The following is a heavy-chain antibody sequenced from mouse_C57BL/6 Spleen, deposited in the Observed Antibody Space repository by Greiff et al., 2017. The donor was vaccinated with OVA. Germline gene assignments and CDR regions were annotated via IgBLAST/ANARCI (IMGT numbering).Heavy chain of an antibody. V-gene: IGHV1-26*01. CDR3: AREDKYDYDGYFDH. Sequence: EVQLQQSGPELVKPGASVKISCKASGYTFTDYYMNWVKQSHGKSLEWIGDINPNNGGTSYNQKFKGKATLTVDKSSSTAYMELRSLTSEDSAVYYCAREDKYDYDGYFDHWGQGTTLTVSS. CDR2: INPNNGGT. CDR1: GYTFTDYY. D-gene: IGHD2-4*01. J-gene: IGHJ2*01.